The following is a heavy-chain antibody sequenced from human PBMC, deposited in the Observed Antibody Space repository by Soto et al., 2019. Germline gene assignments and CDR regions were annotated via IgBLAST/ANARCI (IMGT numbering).Heavy chain of an antibody. V-gene: IGHV4-61*05. CDR3: ARVLFGRGNWFDP. CDR1: GGSISSSNYY. D-gene: IGHD3-3*01. Sequence: SETLSLTCTVSGGSISSSNYYWGWIRQPPGKGLEWIGYIYYSGSTNYNPSLKSRVTISVDTSKNQFSLKLSSVTAADTAVYYCARVLFGRGNWFDPWGQGTLVTVSS. J-gene: IGHJ5*02. CDR2: IYYSGST.